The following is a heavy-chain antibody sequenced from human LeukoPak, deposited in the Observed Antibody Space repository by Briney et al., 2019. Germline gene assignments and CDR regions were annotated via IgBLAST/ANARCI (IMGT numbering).Heavy chain of an antibody. CDR1: GYSFTSYW. J-gene: IGHJ4*02. D-gene: IGHD3-16*01. V-gene: IGHV5-51*01. CDR2: IYPGDSDT. CDR3: ARGLGVQIRSPTYYSDY. Sequence: GESLKISCKGSGYSFTSYWIGWVRQMPGKGLEWMGIIYPGDSDTRYSPSFQGQVTISADKSISTAYLQWSSLKASDTAMYYCARGLGVQIRSPTYYSDYWGQGTLVTVSS.